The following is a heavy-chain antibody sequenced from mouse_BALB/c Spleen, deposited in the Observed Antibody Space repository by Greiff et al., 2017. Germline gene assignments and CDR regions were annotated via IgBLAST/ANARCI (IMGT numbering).Heavy chain of an antibody. Sequence: VQLKESGAELVKPGASVKLSCTASGFNIKDTYMHWVKQRPEQGLEWIGRIDPANGNTKYDPKFQGKATITADTSSNTAYLQLSSLTSEDTAVYYCARWGDYGNPWFAYWGQGTLVTVSA. J-gene: IGHJ3*01. D-gene: IGHD2-1*01. CDR3: ARWGDYGNPWFAY. CDR2: IDPANGNT. CDR1: GFNIKDTY. V-gene: IGHV14-3*02.